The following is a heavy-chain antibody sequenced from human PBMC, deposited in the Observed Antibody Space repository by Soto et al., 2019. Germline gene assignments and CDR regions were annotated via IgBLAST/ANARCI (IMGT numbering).Heavy chain of an antibody. CDR3: AKDKSVYSSGWYYFDY. CDR2: ISGSGGST. D-gene: IGHD6-19*01. CDR1: GFTFSSYA. J-gene: IGHJ4*02. Sequence: GGSLRLSCAASGFTFSSYAMSWVRQAPGKGLEWVSAISGSGGSTYYADSVKGRFTISRDNSKNTLYLQMNSLRAEDTAVYYCAKDKSVYSSGWYYFDYWGQGTLVTVSS. V-gene: IGHV3-23*01.